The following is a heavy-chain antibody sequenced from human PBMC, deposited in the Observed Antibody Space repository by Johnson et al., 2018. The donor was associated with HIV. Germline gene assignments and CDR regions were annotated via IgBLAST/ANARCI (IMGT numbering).Heavy chain of an antibody. Sequence: VQLVESGGGLVKPGGSLRLSCAASGFTFSDYYMSWIRQAPGKGLEYVSAISSNGGSTYYAKSVKGRFTISRDNSKNTLDLQMGSLRAEDMAVYYCARAQVLADDVFNIWGQGTMVTVSS. D-gene: IGHD4/OR15-4a*01. CDR2: ISSNGGST. J-gene: IGHJ3*02. V-gene: IGHV3-64*01. CDR1: GFTFSDYY. CDR3: ARAQVLADDVFNI.